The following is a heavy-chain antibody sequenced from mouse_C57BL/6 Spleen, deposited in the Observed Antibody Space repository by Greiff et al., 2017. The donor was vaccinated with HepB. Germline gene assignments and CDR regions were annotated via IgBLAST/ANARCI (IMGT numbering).Heavy chain of an antibody. CDR2: IYPRSGNT. CDR1: GYTFTSYG. CDR3: ARFGYDYGDAMDY. Sequence: QVQLKQSGAELARPGASVKLSCKASGYTFTSYGISWVKQRTGQGLEWIGEIYPRSGNTYYNEKFKGKATLTADKSSSTAYMELRSLTSEDSAVYFCARFGYDYGDAMDYWGQGTSVTVSS. V-gene: IGHV1-81*01. J-gene: IGHJ4*01. D-gene: IGHD2-4*01.